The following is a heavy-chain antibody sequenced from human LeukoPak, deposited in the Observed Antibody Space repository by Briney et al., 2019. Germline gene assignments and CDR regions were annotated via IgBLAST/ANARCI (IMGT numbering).Heavy chain of an antibody. CDR2: ISGYNDNT. D-gene: IGHD3-9*01. J-gene: IGHJ4*02. CDR1: GKTFTNYG. V-gene: IGHV1-18*01. Sequence: GAPVKVSFKCSGKTFTNYGISWVGQAPGQGVEWMGWISGYNDNTNYAQKLQARVTMTTDTFTSTAYLGLRSLRSEDTAVYYCARLGYYDILTGPRYFDYWGQGTQVTVSS. CDR3: ARLGYYDILTGPRYFDY.